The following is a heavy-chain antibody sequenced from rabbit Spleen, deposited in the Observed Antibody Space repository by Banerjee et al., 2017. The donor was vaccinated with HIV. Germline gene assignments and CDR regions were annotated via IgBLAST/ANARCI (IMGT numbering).Heavy chain of an antibody. CDR2: IYTFSGRF. J-gene: IGHJ4*01. Sequence: QEQLEESGGGLVKPEGSLTLTCKASGVYLNGKDDMCWVRQAPGKGLEWIACIYTFSGRFVYARRAKGRFIMSTTSSTTVLLQLTSRTAADTAASFFARDLDGVIGWNFGWWGPGTLVTVS. V-gene: IGHV1S45*01. CDR3: ARDLDGVIGWNFGW. D-gene: IGHD1-1*01. CDR1: GVYLNGKDD.